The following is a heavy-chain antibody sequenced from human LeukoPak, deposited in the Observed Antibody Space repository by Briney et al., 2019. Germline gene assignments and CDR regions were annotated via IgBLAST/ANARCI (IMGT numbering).Heavy chain of an antibody. V-gene: IGHV1-46*01. CDR2: INPSGGST. CDR1: GYTFTSYY. J-gene: IGHJ4*02. Sequence: ASVKVSCKASGYTFTSYYMHWVRQAPGQGLEWMGIINPSGGSTSYAQKFQGRVTMTRDTSTSTVYMELSSLRSEDTAVYYCARGELLTGSQHYFDYWGQGTLVTVSS. CDR3: ARGELLTGSQHYFDY. D-gene: IGHD3-9*01.